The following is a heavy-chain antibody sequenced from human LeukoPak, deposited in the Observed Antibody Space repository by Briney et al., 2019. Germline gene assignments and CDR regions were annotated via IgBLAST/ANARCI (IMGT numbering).Heavy chain of an antibody. CDR1: GFTFSNYW. D-gene: IGHD6-6*01. Sequence: GGSLRLSCTASGFTFSNYWMSWVRRAPGKGLEWVANINQDGSVKYYVDSMKGRFTISRDNAKNSVYLQMSSPRVDDTAVYLCARIGYSSSSFDYWGQGTLATVSS. J-gene: IGHJ4*02. V-gene: IGHV3-7*01. CDR2: INQDGSVK. CDR3: ARIGYSSSSFDY.